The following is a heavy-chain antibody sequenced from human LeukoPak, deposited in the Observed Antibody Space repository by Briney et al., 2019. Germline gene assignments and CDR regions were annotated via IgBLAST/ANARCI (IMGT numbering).Heavy chain of an antibody. V-gene: IGHV3-33*01. Sequence: GGSLRLSCAASGFTFSSYGMHWVRQAPGKGLEWVAVIWYDGSNKYYADSVKGRFTISRDNSKNTLYLQMNSLRAEDTAVYYCARGYCSSTSCYAADYWGQGTLVTVSP. CDR1: GFTFSSYG. CDR2: IWYDGSNK. J-gene: IGHJ4*02. D-gene: IGHD2-2*01. CDR3: ARGYCSSTSCYAADY.